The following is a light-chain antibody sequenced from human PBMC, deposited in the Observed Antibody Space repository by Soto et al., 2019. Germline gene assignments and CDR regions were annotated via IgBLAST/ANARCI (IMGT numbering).Light chain of an antibody. CDR2: GAS. CDR1: QSVSNN. CDR3: QQYNNWPRGT. V-gene: IGKV3-15*01. J-gene: IGKJ1*01. Sequence: IVMTLSPASLSVSPGEGATLSCRASQSVSNNLAWYQQKPGQAPRLLIYGASTRATGIPARFSGSGSGTDFTLTISSLQSEDFAVYYCQQYNNWPRGTLGQGTKVEIK.